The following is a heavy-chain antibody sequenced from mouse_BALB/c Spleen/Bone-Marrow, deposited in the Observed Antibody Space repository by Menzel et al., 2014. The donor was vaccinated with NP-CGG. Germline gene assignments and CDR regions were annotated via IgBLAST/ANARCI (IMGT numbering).Heavy chain of an antibody. Sequence: VQLVESGPGLVAPSQSLSITCTVSGFSLTSYGVHWVRQPPGKGLEWLGVIWAGGSTNYNSALMSRLSISKDNSKSQVFLKMNSLQTDDTAMYYCARDGVYGSHYYAIDYWGQGTSVTVSS. V-gene: IGHV2-9*02. D-gene: IGHD1-1*02. CDR2: IWAGGST. CDR1: GFSLTSYG. J-gene: IGHJ4*01. CDR3: ARDGVYGSHYYAIDY.